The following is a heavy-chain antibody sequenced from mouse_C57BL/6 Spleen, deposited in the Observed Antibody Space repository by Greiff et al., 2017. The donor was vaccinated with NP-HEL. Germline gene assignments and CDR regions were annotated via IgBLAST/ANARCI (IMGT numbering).Heavy chain of an antibody. CDR1: GYTFTSYW. J-gene: IGHJ1*03. D-gene: IGHD1-1*01. CDR3: ARGDGCSYDRYFDV. CDR2: IDPSDSYT. Sequence: VQLQQPGAELVMPGASVKLSCKASGYTFTSYWMHWVKQRPGQGLEWIGEIDPSDSYTNYNQKFKGKSTLTVDTSSSTAYMQLSSLTSEESAVYYCARGDGCSYDRYFDVWGKRTTVTVSS. V-gene: IGHV1-69*01.